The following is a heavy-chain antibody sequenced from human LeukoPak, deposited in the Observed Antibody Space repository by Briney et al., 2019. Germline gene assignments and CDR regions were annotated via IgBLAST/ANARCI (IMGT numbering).Heavy chain of an antibody. J-gene: IGHJ6*02. D-gene: IGHD3-9*01. CDR1: GGSISSYY. Sequence: PSETLSLTCTVSGGSISSYYWSWVRQAPGKGLEWVSAISGSGGSTYYADSVKGRFTISRDNSKNTLYLQMNSLRAEDTAVYYCAKVPLDSRYFDWLSDYYYYGMDVWGQGTTVTVSS. V-gene: IGHV3-23*01. CDR3: AKVPLDSRYFDWLSDYYYYGMDV. CDR2: ISGSGGST.